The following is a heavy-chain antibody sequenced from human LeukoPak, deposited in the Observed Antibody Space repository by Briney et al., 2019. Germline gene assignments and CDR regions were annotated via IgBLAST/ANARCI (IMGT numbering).Heavy chain of an antibody. CDR3: ASAYSGSYYFDY. J-gene: IGHJ4*02. V-gene: IGHV3-21*01. CDR2: ISSSSSYI. Sequence: EGSLRPSCAASGFTFSSYSMNWVRQAPGMGLEWVSSISSSSSYIYYADSVKGRFTISRDNAKNSLYLQMNSLRAEDTAVYYCASAYSGSYYFDYWGQGTLVTVSS. CDR1: GFTFSSYS. D-gene: IGHD1-26*01.